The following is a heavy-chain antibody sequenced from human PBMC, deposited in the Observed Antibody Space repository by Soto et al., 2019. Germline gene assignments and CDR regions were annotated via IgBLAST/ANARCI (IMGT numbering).Heavy chain of an antibody. J-gene: IGHJ4*02. CDR3: ARYTNYALAY. Sequence: RRLSCAASGFTFSSYWMSWVRQAPGKGLEWVANINRDGSERNYVDSVKGRFTISRDNTESSLYLQIDSLRVEDTAVFYCARYTNYALAYWGQGTLVTVSS. V-gene: IGHV3-7*03. CDR2: INRDGSER. D-gene: IGHD3-3*01. CDR1: GFTFSSYW.